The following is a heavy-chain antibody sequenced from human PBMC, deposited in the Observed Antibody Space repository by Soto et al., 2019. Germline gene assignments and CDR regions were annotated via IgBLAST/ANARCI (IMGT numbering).Heavy chain of an antibody. J-gene: IGHJ4*02. D-gene: IGHD6-19*01. V-gene: IGHV3-23*01. Sequence: EVQLLESGGGLVQPGGSLRLSCAASGFTFSSYAMSWVRQAPGKGLEWVSVFSGSGDSTSYADSVKGRFTISRDNSKNTLYLQMNSLRAEDTAVYYCARRTSGWYLDYWGQGTLVTVSS. CDR2: FSGSGDST. CDR1: GFTFSSYA. CDR3: ARRTSGWYLDY.